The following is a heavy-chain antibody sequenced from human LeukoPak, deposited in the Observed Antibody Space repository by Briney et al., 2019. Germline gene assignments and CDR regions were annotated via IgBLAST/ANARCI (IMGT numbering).Heavy chain of an antibody. Sequence: ASVKVSCKASGYTFTGYYIHWVRQAPAQGLEWMGFINPNTGGTSYAQKFQARVTMTRDTSISTAYMELSGLRSDDTAVYYCARRYDFWSGYPTAFDYWGQGTLVTVSS. D-gene: IGHD3-3*01. CDR1: GYTFTGYY. V-gene: IGHV1-2*02. CDR2: INPNTGGT. J-gene: IGHJ4*02. CDR3: ARRYDFWSGYPTAFDY.